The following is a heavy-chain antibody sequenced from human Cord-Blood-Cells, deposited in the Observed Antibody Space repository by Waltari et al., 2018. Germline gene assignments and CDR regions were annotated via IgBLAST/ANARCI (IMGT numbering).Heavy chain of an antibody. D-gene: IGHD2-2*02. Sequence: QVQLQQWGAGLLKPSETLSLTCAVYGGSFSGYYWSWIRQPPGKGLEGIGEINNSGSTNYNPPLKGRVTMSVDTAKNQFSLKLSSVTAADTAVYYGARLRVVPAAIAFFDYWGQGTLVTVSS. CDR2: INNSGST. CDR3: ARLRVVPAAIAFFDY. CDR1: GGSFSGYY. V-gene: IGHV4-34*01. J-gene: IGHJ4*02.